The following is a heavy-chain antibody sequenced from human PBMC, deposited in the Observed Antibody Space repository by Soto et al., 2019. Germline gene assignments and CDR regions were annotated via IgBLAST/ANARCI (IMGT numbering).Heavy chain of an antibody. Sequence: GESLKISCKGSGYSFTSYWISWVRQMPGKGLEWMGRIDPSDSYTNYSPSFQGHVTISADKSISTAYLQWSSLEASDTAMYYCEYIGETDWSGPEGFDTWGQGTLVTVSS. CDR1: GYSFTSYW. CDR3: EYIGETDWSGPEGFDT. CDR2: IDPSDSYT. J-gene: IGHJ5*02. D-gene: IGHD3-3*01. V-gene: IGHV5-10-1*01.